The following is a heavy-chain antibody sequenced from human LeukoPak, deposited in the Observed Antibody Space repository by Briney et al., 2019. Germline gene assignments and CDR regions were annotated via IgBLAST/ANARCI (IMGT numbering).Heavy chain of an antibody. CDR1: GFTFSSNG. CDR3: ARDPSGSYYLVYFDY. CDR2: IRNDGSNK. D-gene: IGHD1-26*01. Sequence: GGSLRLSCVASGFTFSSNGMHWVRQAPGKGLEWVAFIRNDGSNKYYVDSVKGRFTISRDNAKNSLYLQMNSLRAEDTAVYYCARDPSGSYYLVYFDYWGQGTLVTVSS. V-gene: IGHV3-30*02. J-gene: IGHJ4*02.